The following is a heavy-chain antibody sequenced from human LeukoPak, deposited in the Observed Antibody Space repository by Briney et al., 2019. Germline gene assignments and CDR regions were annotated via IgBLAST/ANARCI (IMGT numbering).Heavy chain of an antibody. CDR3: ARDGDSAVY. J-gene: IGHJ4*02. CDR2: ISSSSSYI. CDR1: GFTFSSFE. Sequence: GGSLRLSCAVSGFTFSSFEMNWVRQAPGKGLEWVSSISSSSSYIYYADSVKGRFTISRDNAKNSLYLQMNSLRAEDTAVYYCARDGDSAVYWGQGTLVTVSS. D-gene: IGHD1-26*01. V-gene: IGHV3-21*01.